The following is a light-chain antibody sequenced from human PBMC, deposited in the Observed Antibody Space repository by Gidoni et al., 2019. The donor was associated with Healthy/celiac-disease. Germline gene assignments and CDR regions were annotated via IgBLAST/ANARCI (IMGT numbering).Light chain of an antibody. J-gene: IGKJ2*01. CDR1: QSLLHSNGYNY. V-gene: IGKV2-28*01. Sequence: DIVMTQSPLSLPVTPGEPASISCRSSQSLLHSNGYNYLDWYLQKPGQPPQLLIYLGSNRASGVPDRFSGSGSGTDFTLKISRVEAEDVGVYYCMQALQTPHFGQGTKLEIK. CDR2: LGS. CDR3: MQALQTPH.